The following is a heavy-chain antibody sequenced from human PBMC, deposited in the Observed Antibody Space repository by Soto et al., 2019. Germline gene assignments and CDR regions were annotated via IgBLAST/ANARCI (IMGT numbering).Heavy chain of an antibody. J-gene: IGHJ4*02. CDR2: IFSDEAK. CDR3: ARVGRDYYGRLTGQSINFDH. D-gene: IGHD3-9*01. V-gene: IGHV2-26*01. CDR1: GFSLWNTRVG. Sequence: QVTLKESGPVLVKPTETLTLTCTVSGFSLWNTRVGVAWLRQPPGKALEWLAHIFSDEAKSDNTSLRSRLTISKDGPTSQVVVPVTKTDAVDTATYFCARVGRDYYGRLTGQSINFDHWGQGTLGTVPS.